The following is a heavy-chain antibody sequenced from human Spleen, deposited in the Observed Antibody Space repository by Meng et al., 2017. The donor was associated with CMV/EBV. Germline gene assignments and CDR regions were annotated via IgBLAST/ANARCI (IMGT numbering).Heavy chain of an antibody. Sequence: ASVKVSCKASGYSFTAYFIHWLRQAPGQGLEWMGWINPNSGGTNYAQKFQGRVTMTRDTSTSSVFMELRSLRPDDTALYYCASDGIVRFVEWAAPGGWFDPWGQGTLVTVSS. D-gene: IGHD3-3*01. V-gene: IGHV1-2*02. CDR1: GYSFTAYF. J-gene: IGHJ5*02. CDR2: INPNSGGT. CDR3: ASDGIVRFVEWAAPGGWFDP.